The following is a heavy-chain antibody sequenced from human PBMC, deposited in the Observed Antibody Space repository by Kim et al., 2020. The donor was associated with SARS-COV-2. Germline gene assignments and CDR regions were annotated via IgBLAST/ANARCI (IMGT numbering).Heavy chain of an antibody. CDR2: ISGSGVST. CDR3: AKDDSYYDFWSGYYPRQLDY. V-gene: IGHV3-23*01. D-gene: IGHD3-3*01. Sequence: GGSLRLSCAASGFTFSSYAMSWVRQAPGKGLEWVSAISGSGVSTYYADSVKGRFTISRDNSKNTLYLQMNSLRAKDTAVYYCAKDDSYYDFWSGYYPRQLDYWGQGTLVTVSS. CDR1: GFTFSSYA. J-gene: IGHJ4*02.